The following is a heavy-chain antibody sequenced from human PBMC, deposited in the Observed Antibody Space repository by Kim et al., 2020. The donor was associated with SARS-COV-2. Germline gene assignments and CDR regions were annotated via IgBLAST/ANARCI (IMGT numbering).Heavy chain of an antibody. V-gene: IGHV4-59*01. Sequence: PSLKSRVTISVDTSKNQFSLKLSSVTAADTAVYYCARVVIAVAGTTFDYWGQGTLVTVSS. D-gene: IGHD6-19*01. J-gene: IGHJ4*02. CDR3: ARVVIAVAGTTFDY.